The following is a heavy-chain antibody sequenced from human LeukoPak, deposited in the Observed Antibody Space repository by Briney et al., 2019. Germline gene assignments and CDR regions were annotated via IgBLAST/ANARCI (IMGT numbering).Heavy chain of an antibody. CDR2: IYHNGTP. CDR3: ATAPILRGEGGEHYKYGMDV. D-gene: IGHD2-2*02. CDR1: VGSIDSGNW. J-gene: IGHJ6*02. V-gene: IGHV4-4*02. Sequence: SETLSLTCAVSVGSIDSGNWWSWVRQSPGKGLEWIGEIYHNGTPNYNPSLKSRVTISADTFKNHFSLKMTSVTAADTAVYYCATAPILRGEGGEHYKYGMDVWGQGTTVTVSS.